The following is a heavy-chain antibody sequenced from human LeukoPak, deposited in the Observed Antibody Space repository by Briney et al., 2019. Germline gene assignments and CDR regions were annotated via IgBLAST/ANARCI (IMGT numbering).Heavy chain of an antibody. CDR2: ISSSGSTI. CDR3: AKEGKTRNWNYYQAKAVY. CDR1: GFTFSSYE. V-gene: IGHV3-48*03. J-gene: IGHJ4*02. D-gene: IGHD1-7*01. Sequence: GGSLRLSCAASGFTFSSYEMNWVRQAPGKGLEWVSYISSSGSTICYADSVKGRFTISRDNAKNSLYLQMNSLRAEDTAVYYCAKEGKTRNWNYYQAKAVYWGQGTLVTVSS.